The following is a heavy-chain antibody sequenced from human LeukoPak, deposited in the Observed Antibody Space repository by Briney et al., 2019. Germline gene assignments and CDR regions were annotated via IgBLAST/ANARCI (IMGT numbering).Heavy chain of an antibody. Sequence: GGSLRLSCAASGFTFDDYAMHWVRHAPVKGLEWVSGISWNSGSIAYADSVKGRFTISRDNAKNSLYLQLNSLRAEDTALYCCAKDMTPGIVGATIYWGQGALVTVSS. CDR2: ISWNSGSI. CDR1: GFTFDDYA. V-gene: IGHV3-9*01. J-gene: IGHJ4*02. CDR3: AKDMTPGIVGATIY. D-gene: IGHD1-26*01.